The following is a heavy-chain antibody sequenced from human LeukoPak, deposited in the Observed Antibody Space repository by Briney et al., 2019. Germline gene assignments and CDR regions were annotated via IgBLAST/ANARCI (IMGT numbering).Heavy chain of an antibody. V-gene: IGHV4-34*01. J-gene: IGHJ4*02. CDR3: ARHYSSGWYFNY. CDR2: INHSGST. Sequence: SSETLSLTCAVYGVSFSGYYWSWIRQPPGKGLEWIGEINHSGSTNYNPSLKSRVTISVDTSKNQFSLKLSSVTAADTAVYYCARHYSSGWYFNYWGQGTLVTVSS. CDR1: GVSFSGYY. D-gene: IGHD6-25*01.